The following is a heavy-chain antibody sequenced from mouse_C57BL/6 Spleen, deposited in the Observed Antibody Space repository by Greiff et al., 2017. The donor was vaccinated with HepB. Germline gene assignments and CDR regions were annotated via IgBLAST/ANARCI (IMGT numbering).Heavy chain of an antibody. Sequence: QVTLQESGPGILQSSPSLSLTCSFSGFSLSTSGMGVSWLRQPSGKGLEWLAHTYWDDDKRYNPFLKSRPTISKDTSRTQVFLKITSGGTAATATDYCARRGVGLGRDFDYWGQGTTLTVSS. D-gene: IGHD4-1*01. CDR1: GFSLSTSGMG. J-gene: IGHJ2*01. V-gene: IGHV8-12*01. CDR3: ARRGVGLGRDFDY. CDR2: TYWDDDK.